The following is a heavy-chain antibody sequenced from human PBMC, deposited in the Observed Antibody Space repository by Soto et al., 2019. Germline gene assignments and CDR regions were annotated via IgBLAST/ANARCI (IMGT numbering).Heavy chain of an antibody. J-gene: IGHJ6*02. CDR1: GGTFSSYA. CDR3: ARDPGTPVYYYYGMDV. CDR2: IIPIFGTA. V-gene: IGHV1-69*13. Sequence: SVKVSCKASGGTFSSYAISWVRQAPGQGLEWMGGIIPIFGTANYAQKFQGRVTITADESTSTAYMELSSLRSEDTAMYYCARDPGTPVYYYYGMDVWGQGTTVTVSS.